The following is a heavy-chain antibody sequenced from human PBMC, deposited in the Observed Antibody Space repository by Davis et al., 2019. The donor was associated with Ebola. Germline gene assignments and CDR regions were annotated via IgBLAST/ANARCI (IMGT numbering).Heavy chain of an antibody. CDR1: GFILSSNY. V-gene: IGHV3-53*04. D-gene: IGHD3-22*01. Sequence: GESLKISCAASGFILSSNYMSWVRQAPGKGLEWVSVIYSGGTTNYADSVKGRFTISRHNSKNTLYLQINSLRAEDTAVYYCARGYYDSTGNRYFDFWGRGTLVTVSS. J-gene: IGHJ2*01. CDR3: ARGYYDSTGNRYFDF. CDR2: IYSGGTT.